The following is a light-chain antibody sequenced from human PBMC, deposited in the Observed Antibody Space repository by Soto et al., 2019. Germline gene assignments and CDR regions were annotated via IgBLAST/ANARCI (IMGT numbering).Light chain of an antibody. CDR3: QQYNDWPPWT. V-gene: IGKV3-15*01. Sequence: EIVMTQSPATLSVSPGEGATLSCRASQSVSSKLAWYQQKPGQAPRLLIYGASTRATGIPARFSGSGSGTEFTLTINSLQSEDFAVYYCQQYNDWPPWTFGQGTKVESK. J-gene: IGKJ1*01. CDR2: GAS. CDR1: QSVSSK.